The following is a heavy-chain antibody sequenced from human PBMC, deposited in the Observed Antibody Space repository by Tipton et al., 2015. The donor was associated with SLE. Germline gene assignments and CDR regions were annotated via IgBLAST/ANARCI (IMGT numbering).Heavy chain of an antibody. CDR2: IYSGGST. CDR1: GFTVSSNY. V-gene: IGHV3-53*01. CDR3: ARLNGYDFWSGPIDY. D-gene: IGHD3-3*01. J-gene: IGHJ4*02. Sequence: GSLRLSCAASGFTVSSNYMSWVRQAPGKGLEWVSVIYSGGSTYYADSVKGRFTISRDNSKNTLYLQMNSLRAEDTAVYYCARLNGYDFWSGPIDYWGQGTLVTVSS.